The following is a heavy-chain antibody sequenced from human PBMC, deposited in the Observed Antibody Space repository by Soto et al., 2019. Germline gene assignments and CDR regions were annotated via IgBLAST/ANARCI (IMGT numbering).Heavy chain of an antibody. D-gene: IGHD3-22*01. CDR3: ARDRGGYYYDSSGYYEKAYYGMDV. CDR1: GFTFSSYA. J-gene: IGHJ6*02. CDR2: ISYDGSNK. V-gene: IGHV3-30-3*01. Sequence: VGSLRLSCAASGFTFSSYAMHWVRQAPGKGLEWVAVISYDGSNKYYADSVKGRFTISRDNSKNTLYLQMNSLRAEDTAVYYCARDRGGYYYDSSGYYEKAYYGMDVWGQGTTVTVSS.